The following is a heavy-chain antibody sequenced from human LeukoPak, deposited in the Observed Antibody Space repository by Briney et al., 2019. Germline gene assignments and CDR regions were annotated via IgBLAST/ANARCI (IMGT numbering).Heavy chain of an antibody. Sequence: SETLSLTCAVYGGSFSGYYWSWIRQPPGKGLEWIGEINHSGSTNYNPSPKSRVTISVDTSKNQFSLKLSSVTAADTAVYYCARGRTIFGVVIITNNWFDPWGQGTLVTVSS. D-gene: IGHD3-3*01. CDR1: GGSFSGYY. V-gene: IGHV4-34*01. CDR2: INHSGST. J-gene: IGHJ5*02. CDR3: ARGRTIFGVVIITNNWFDP.